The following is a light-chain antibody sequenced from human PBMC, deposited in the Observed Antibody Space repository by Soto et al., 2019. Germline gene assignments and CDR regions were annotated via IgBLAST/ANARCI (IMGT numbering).Light chain of an antibody. CDR3: QQYESYSWT. J-gene: IGKJ1*01. CDR1: QSVSSSY. CDR2: GAS. V-gene: IGKV3-20*01. Sequence: EIVLTQSPGTMSLSTGESASLXXRASQSVSSSYLAWYQQKPGQAPRXXIYGASSRATGIPDRFSGSGSGTEFTLTISSLQPDDFATYYCQQYESYSWTFGQGTKVDIK.